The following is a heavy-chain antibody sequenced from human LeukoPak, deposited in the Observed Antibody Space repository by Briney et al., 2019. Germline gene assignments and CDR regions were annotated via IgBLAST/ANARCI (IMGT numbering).Heavy chain of an antibody. Sequence: GWSLRLSCAASGFTFDEYGMHWVRQAPGKGLEWVSLISGDGGSTFYADSVKGRFTISRDNSKNSLYLQMNRLRTEDTALYYCAKDQWQAGGFDYWGQGTLVTVSS. V-gene: IGHV3-43*02. CDR3: AKDQWQAGGFDY. J-gene: IGHJ4*02. D-gene: IGHD6-19*01. CDR1: GFTFDEYG. CDR2: ISGDGGST.